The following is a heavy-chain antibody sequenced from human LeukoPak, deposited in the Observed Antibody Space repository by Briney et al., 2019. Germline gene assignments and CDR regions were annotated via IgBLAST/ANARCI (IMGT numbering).Heavy chain of an antibody. Sequence: GGSLRLSCVASGFNITYYYLSWVRQAPGKGLEWVSVIYSGGTTFYAESVRGRFIVSRDNSKSTFYLQMNSLRAEDTAVYYCARALFDPWGQGTLVTVSS. CDR1: GFNITYYY. CDR2: IYSGGTT. J-gene: IGHJ5*02. CDR3: ARALFDP. V-gene: IGHV3-53*01.